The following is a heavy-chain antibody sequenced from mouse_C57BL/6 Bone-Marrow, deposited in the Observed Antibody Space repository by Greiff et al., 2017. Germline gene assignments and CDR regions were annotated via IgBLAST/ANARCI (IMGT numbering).Heavy chain of an antibody. J-gene: IGHJ2*01. CDR2: INPTYGTT. V-gene: IGHV1-39*01. Sequence: EVQLVESGPELVKPGASVKISCKASGYSFTDYYMNWVKQSHGKSLEWIGVINPTYGTTSYNQKFKGKATLTVDQSSSTAYLQLNSLTSEDAAVYDCARCLPCGDYWGQGTTLTVSS. CDR3: ARCLPCGDY. D-gene: IGHD6-1*01. CDR1: GYSFTDYY.